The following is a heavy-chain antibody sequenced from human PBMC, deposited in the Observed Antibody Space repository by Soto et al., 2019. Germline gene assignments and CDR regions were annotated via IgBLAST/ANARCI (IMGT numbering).Heavy chain of an antibody. CDR2: IWYDGSNK. J-gene: IGHJ4*02. CDR3: ARELDTDSSGYQLFDC. CDR1: GFTFSSYG. Sequence: QVQLVESGGDVVQPGRSLRLSCAASGFTFSSYGMHWVRQAPGKGLEWVAVIWYDGSNKYYTDSVKGRFTISRDNSKGTLYLQMNSLRAEDTAVYYCARELDTDSSGYQLFDCWGQGTLVTVSS. D-gene: IGHD3-22*01. V-gene: IGHV3-33*01.